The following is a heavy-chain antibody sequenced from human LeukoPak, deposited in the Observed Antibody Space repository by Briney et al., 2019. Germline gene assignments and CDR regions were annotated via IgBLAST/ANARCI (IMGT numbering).Heavy chain of an antibody. J-gene: IGHJ4*02. CDR2: INPDGNKK. V-gene: IGHV3-7*01. D-gene: IGHD5-18*01. Sequence: GGSLRLSCAASGFIVSDNYMSWVRQAPGKGLEWVASINPDGNKKYSADSVKGRFTISRDNAENSLYLQMNSLRVEDTAFYYCARDLAYSRLDYWGQGMLVTVSS. CDR3: ARDLAYSRLDY. CDR1: GFIVSDNY.